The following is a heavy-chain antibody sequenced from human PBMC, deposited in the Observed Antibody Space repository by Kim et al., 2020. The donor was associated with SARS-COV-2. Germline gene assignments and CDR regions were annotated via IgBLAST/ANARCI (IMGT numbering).Heavy chain of an antibody. D-gene: IGHD4-17*01. CDR3: AREGRYGDYEGWFDP. CDR1: GGTFSSYA. J-gene: IGHJ5*02. Sequence: SVKVSCKASGGTFSSYAISWVRQAPGQGLEWMGGIIPIFGTANYAQKFQGRVTITADESTSTAYMELSSLRSEDTAVYYCAREGRYGDYEGWFDPWGQEPWSPSPQ. CDR2: IIPIFGTA. V-gene: IGHV1-69*13.